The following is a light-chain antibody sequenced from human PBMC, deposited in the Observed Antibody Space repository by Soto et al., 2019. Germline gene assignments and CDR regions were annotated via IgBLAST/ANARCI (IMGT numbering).Light chain of an antibody. Sequence: SYELTQPPSVSVSPGQTDTITCSGDNLGNKYACWYQQKPGQSPVMVMSQDNKRPSGIPERFSGSNSGNTATLTISGTQAMDEADYYCQAWDSRTYVFGTGTKLTVL. V-gene: IGLV3-1*01. CDR1: NLGNKY. CDR2: QDN. J-gene: IGLJ1*01. CDR3: QAWDSRTYV.